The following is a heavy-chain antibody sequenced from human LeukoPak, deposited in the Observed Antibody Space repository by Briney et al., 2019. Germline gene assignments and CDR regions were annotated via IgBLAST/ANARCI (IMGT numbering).Heavy chain of an antibody. Sequence: PSQTLSLTCTVSCGSISRGGYYWGWIRQNPGRGQEWVGYIYYRGSTYYNPSLKSRVTISVDTSKNQFSLKLSSVTAADTAVYYCAGGPPSRVTIFGVVPGGYFDYWGQGTLVTVSS. CDR3: AGGPPSRVTIFGVVPGGYFDY. CDR1: CGSISRGGYY. CDR2: IYYRGST. J-gene: IGHJ4*02. D-gene: IGHD3-3*01. V-gene: IGHV4-31*03.